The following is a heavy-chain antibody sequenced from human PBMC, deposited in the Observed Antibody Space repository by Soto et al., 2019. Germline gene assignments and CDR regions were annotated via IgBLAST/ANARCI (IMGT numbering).Heavy chain of an antibody. CDR3: ARERDVWGSSGRKNWFDP. J-gene: IGHJ5*02. CDR1: GFTFSSYA. D-gene: IGHD3-16*01. CDR2: ISYDGSNK. V-gene: IGHV3-30-3*01. Sequence: QVQLVESGGGVVQPGRSLRLSCAASGFTFSSYAMYWVRQAPGKGLEWVAVISYDGSNKYYADSVKGRFTISRDNSKNTLYLQMNSLRAEDTAVYYCARERDVWGSSGRKNWFDPWGQGTLVTVSS.